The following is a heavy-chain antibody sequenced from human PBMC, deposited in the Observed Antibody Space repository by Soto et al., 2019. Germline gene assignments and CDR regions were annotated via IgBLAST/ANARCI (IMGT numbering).Heavy chain of an antibody. V-gene: IGHV3-30*03. CDR2: ISSDGSKK. Sequence: QVQLVESGGGVVQPGRSLRLSCVASGFTFSNNGIHWVRQAPGKWLEWVAVISSDGSKKYYADSVKGRFTISRDNSKNTLYLQMNSLRAEDTAVYYCAMDLYGGSSRLDYWGQGTLVTVSS. CDR3: AMDLYGGSSRLDY. J-gene: IGHJ4*02. CDR1: GFTFSNNG. D-gene: IGHD2-15*01.